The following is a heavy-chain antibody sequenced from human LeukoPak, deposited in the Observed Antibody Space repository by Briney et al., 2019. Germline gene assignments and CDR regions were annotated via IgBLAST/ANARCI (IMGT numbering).Heavy chain of an antibody. CDR1: GGSISSYY. V-gene: IGHV4-4*09. J-gene: IGHJ6*03. Sequence: SKTLSLTCTVSGGSISSYYWSWIRQPPGKGLEWIGYIYTSGSTNYNPSLKSRVTISVDTSKNQFSLKLSSVTAADTAVYYCARQHGARLCMDVWGKGTTVTVSS. CDR2: IYTSGST. CDR3: ARQHGARLCMDV. D-gene: IGHD2-21*01.